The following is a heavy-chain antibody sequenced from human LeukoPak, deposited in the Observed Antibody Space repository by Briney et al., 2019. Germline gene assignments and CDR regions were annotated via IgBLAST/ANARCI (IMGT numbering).Heavy chain of an antibody. CDR3: AKDPNADTASEYYFDY. D-gene: IGHD5-18*01. CDR2: ISGSGGST. CDR1: GFTFSSYA. V-gene: IGHV3-23*01. Sequence: GGSLRLSCAASGFTFSSYAMSWVRQAPGKGLEWVSAISGSGGSTYYADSVKGRFTICRDNSKNTLYLQMNSLRAEDTAVYYCAKDPNADTASEYYFDYWGQGTLVTVSS. J-gene: IGHJ4*02.